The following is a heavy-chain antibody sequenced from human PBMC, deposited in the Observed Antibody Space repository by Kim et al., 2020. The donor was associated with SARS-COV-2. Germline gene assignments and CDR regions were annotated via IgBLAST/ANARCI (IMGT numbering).Heavy chain of an antibody. V-gene: IGHV5-51*01. CDR3: ARLVFYYFDY. D-gene: IGHD3-3*02. J-gene: IGHJ4*02. CDR2: ET. Sequence: ETSYSPSCHGQVTISADKSISTAYLQWSSLKASDTAMYYCARLVFYYFDYWGQGTLVTVSS.